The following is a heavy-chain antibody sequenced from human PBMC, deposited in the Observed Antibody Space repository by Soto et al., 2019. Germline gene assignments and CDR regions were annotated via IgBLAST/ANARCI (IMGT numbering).Heavy chain of an antibody. D-gene: IGHD5-12*01. CDR1: GFTFSTYS. CDR3: TRDHGYGYGMDV. J-gene: IGHJ6*02. CDR2: STKSSKTI. Sequence: EVQLVESGGGLVQPGVSLRLSCAASGFTFSTYSMNWVRQAPGKGLEWISYSTKSSKTIYYADSVKGRFTISRDNAKHSLYLQMNSLRAEDTAVYYCTRDHGYGYGMDVWGQGTTVTVSS. V-gene: IGHV3-48*01.